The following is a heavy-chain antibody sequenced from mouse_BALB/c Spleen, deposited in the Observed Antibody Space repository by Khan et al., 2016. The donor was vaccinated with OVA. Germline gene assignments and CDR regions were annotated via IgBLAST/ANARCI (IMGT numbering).Heavy chain of an antibody. Sequence: EVKLLESGPGLVKPSQLLSLTCTVTGYSITSGYGWNWIRQFPGNKLEWMGYISYSGSTNYNPSLKSRISITRDTSKNQFFLQLNSVTTEDTATYYCARTARIKYWGQGTTLTVSS. CDR3: ARTARIKY. V-gene: IGHV3-2*02. CDR2: ISYSGST. CDR1: GYSITSGYG. D-gene: IGHD1-2*01. J-gene: IGHJ2*01.